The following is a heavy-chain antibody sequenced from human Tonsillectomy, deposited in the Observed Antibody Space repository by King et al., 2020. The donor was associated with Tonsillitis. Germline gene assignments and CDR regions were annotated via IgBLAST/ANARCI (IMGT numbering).Heavy chain of an antibody. CDR3: ARDRHYHSSGYFGY. Sequence: QLVQSGADVQKPGASVRVSCKASAYTFTDYYIHWVRQAPGQGLEWMGWLNPSSGGTKFALRFQGRVTMTRDTSINTTYMELSRLTSDDTASYYCARDRHYHSSGYFGYWGQGTLVTVSS. J-gene: IGHJ4*02. CDR1: AYTFTDYY. D-gene: IGHD3-22*01. CDR2: LNPSSGGT. V-gene: IGHV1-2*02.